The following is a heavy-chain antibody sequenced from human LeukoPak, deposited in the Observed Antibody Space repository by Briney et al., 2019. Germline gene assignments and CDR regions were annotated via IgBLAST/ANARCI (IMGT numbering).Heavy chain of an antibody. CDR1: GFTFSSYE. V-gene: IGHV3-48*03. J-gene: IGHJ4*02. Sequence: GGSLRLSCAASGFTFSSYEMNWVRQAPGKGLEWVSYISSSSSTIYYADSVKGRFTISRDNAKNSLYLQMNSLRAEDTAVYYCARGYSSGWAIWGQGTLVTVSS. CDR3: ARGYSSGWAI. D-gene: IGHD6-19*01. CDR2: ISSSSSTI.